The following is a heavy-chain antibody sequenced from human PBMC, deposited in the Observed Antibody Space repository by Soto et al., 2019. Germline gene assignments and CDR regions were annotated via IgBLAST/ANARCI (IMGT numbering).Heavy chain of an antibody. CDR1: GFSFSNYA. CDR3: AKTNAKLLWFGETPYGMDV. CDR2: ISGSGSST. J-gene: IGHJ6*02. D-gene: IGHD3-10*01. Sequence: GGSLRLSCAASGFSFSNYAMTWVRQAPGKGLEWVSAISGSGSSTYYADSVKGRFTISRDNSKNTLYLQMNSLRAEDTAVYYCAKTNAKLLWFGETPYGMDVWGQGTTVTV. V-gene: IGHV3-23*01.